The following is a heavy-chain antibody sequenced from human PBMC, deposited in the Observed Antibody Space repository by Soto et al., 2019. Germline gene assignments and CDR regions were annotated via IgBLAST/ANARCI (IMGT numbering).Heavy chain of an antibody. CDR3: AKDGRHNFDY. CDR2: MSYDGSNE. Sequence: QVQLVESGGGVVQPGRSLRLSCAASGFTFSHYAMHWVRQAPGKGLEWVALMSYDGSNEYYADSVTSRFTISRDNSKIPLNLQMNSVRAEDTGVYYCAKDGRHNFDYWGQGTLVTVSS. CDR1: GFTFSHYA. V-gene: IGHV3-30*18. J-gene: IGHJ4*02.